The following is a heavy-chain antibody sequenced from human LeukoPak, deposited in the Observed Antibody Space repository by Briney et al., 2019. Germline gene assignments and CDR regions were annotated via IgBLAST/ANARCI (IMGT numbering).Heavy chain of an antibody. D-gene: IGHD2-15*01. Sequence: SETLSLTCTVSGGSINSYYWSWIRQPPGKGLEWIGYIYYSGSTNYNPSLKSRVTISVDTSNNKFSLKLNSLTAADTAVYYCVRHLSAGRPAFDIWGQGTMVTVSS. CDR3: VRHLSAGRPAFDI. V-gene: IGHV4-59*08. CDR1: GGSINSYY. CDR2: IYYSGST. J-gene: IGHJ3*02.